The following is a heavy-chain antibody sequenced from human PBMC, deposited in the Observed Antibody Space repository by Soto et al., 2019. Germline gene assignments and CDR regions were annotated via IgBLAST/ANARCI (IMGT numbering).Heavy chain of an antibody. J-gene: IGHJ4*02. CDR3: ARLETDNYSTDY. D-gene: IGHD2-15*01. V-gene: IGHV2-70*01. CDR1: GFSLSTSGMC. Sequence: SGPTLVNPTQTLTLTCTFSGFSLSTSGMCVSWIRQPPGKALEWLALIDWDDDKYYSTSLKTRLTISKDTSKNQVVLTMTNMDPEDTATYYCARLETDNYSTDYWGQGTLVTVSS. CDR2: IDWDDDK.